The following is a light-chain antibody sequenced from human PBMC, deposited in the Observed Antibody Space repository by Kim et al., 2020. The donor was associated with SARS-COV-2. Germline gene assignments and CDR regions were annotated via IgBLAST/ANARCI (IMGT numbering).Light chain of an antibody. Sequence: DIVMTQAPDSLAVSLGERATIDCKSSQSVLYSSNNRNYLAWYQHKPGQPPKLLIYWASTRESGVPDRFSGSGSGTDFTRTINSLQAEDVAVYYCQQYFSTRTFGQGTKVDIK. J-gene: IGKJ1*01. CDR3: QQYFSTRT. V-gene: IGKV4-1*01. CDR2: WAS. CDR1: QSVLYSSNNRNY.